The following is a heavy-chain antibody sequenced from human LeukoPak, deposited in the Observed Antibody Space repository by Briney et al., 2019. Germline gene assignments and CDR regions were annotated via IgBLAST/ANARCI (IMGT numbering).Heavy chain of an antibody. CDR1: GGSFSGYY. D-gene: IGHD3-10*01. CDR2: INHSGST. CDR3: ARGVRGVKMFDY. J-gene: IGHJ4*02. Sequence: PSETLSLTCAVYGGSFSGYYWIWIRQPPGKGLEWIGEINHSGSTNYNPSLKSRVTISVDTSKNQFSLKLSSVTAADTAVYYCARGVRGVKMFDYWGQGTLVTVSS. V-gene: IGHV4-34*01.